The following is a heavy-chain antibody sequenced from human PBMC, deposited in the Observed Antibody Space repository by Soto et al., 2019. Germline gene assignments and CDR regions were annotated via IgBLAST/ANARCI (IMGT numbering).Heavy chain of an antibody. CDR1: GFTFSSDW. CDR2: IISGGTRV. V-gene: IGHV3-74*01. CDR3: ARERTSKGGMDF. J-gene: IGHJ6*02. Sequence: EVHLVESGGGLVQPGGSLRLSCEASGFTFSSDWMNWVGQSPGKGLEWVSRIISGGTRVSYADWVKGRFLITRDKAKTHVYLESRSITAADTAVYYCARERTSKGGMDFWGQGTTVTVSS.